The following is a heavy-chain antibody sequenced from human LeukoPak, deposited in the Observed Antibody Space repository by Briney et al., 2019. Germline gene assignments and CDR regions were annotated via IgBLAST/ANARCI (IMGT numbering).Heavy chain of an antibody. CDR1: GFIFEDYT. D-gene: IGHD3-22*01. V-gene: IGHV3-43*01. J-gene: IGHJ5*02. CDR2: VNWHGTT. Sequence: GGSLRLSCAASGFIFEDYTMHWARQVPGKTLEWVSLVNWHGTTYYADSLKGRFTISRDNSKNSLYLQMDSLRTEDTAFYYCAKDLTYESSGSVIDTWGLGTLVTVSS. CDR3: AKDLTYESSGSVIDT.